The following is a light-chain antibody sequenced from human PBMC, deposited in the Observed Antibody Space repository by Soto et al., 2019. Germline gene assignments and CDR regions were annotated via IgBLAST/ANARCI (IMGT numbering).Light chain of an antibody. V-gene: IGKV4-1*01. CDR2: WAS. CDR3: QQFVHTPT. Sequence: IVMTQSPDFLSVSLGERATINCRANQSVLFISNNKNFLAWYQHKPGQPPKLFLNWASTRESGVPDRFSGSGTGTDFTLTISSLHAEDVAVYYCQQFVHTPTFCQGTTVEI. J-gene: IGKJ1*01. CDR1: QSVLFISNNKNF.